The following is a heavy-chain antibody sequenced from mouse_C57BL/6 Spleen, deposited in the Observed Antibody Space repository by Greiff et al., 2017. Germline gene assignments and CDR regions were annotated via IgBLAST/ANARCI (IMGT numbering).Heavy chain of an antibody. J-gene: IGHJ2*01. V-gene: IGHV1-15*01. CDR1: GYTFTDYE. Sequence: VQLQQSGAELVRPGASVTLSCKASGYTFTDYEMHWVKQTPVHGLEWIGAIDPETGGTAYNQKFKGKAILTADKSSSTAYMELRSLTSEDSAVYYGTVHSSGYVGYFDYWGQGTTLTVSS. CDR2: IDPETGGT. D-gene: IGHD3-1*01. CDR3: TVHSSGYVGYFDY.